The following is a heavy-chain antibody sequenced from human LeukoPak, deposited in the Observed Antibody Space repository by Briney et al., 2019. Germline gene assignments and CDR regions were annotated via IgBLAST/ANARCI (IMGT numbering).Heavy chain of an antibody. V-gene: IGHV3-23*01. D-gene: IGHD2-8*01. Sequence: PGGSLRLSCAASGFTFSSYGTTWLRQTPAKGLEWVSAISGSGETTYYSDSVKGRFTISRDNSKNTLFLQMNSLRVEDAAMYYCAKTNGYFDQWGQGTLVAVSS. CDR3: AKTNGYFDQ. CDR2: ISGSGETT. J-gene: IGHJ4*02. CDR1: GFTFSSYG.